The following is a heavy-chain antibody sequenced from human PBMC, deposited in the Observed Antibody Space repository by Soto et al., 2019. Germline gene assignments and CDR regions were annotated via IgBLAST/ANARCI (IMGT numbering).Heavy chain of an antibody. CDR1: GFAFSDYD. CDR2: ISGNGGST. J-gene: IGHJ3*02. D-gene: IGHD3-10*01. CDR3: ARGTGPSDAFDI. Sequence: GGSLELSSASSGFAFSDYDMSCFRQAPGKGLEWVSAISGNGGSTYYADSVKGRFTISRDNAKNSLYLQMNSLRAEDTAVYYCARGTGPSDAFDIWGQGTMVPVSS. V-gene: IGHV3-23*01.